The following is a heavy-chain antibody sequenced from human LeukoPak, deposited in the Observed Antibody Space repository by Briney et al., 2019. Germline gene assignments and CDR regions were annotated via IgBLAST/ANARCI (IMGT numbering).Heavy chain of an antibody. CDR1: GFTFRNYD. D-gene: IGHD3-10*01. CDR2: ISRDGINK. V-gene: IGHV3-30*03. Sequence: GRSLGLSCEASGFTFRNYDMHWVRQAPGKGLEWVAVISRDGINKYYADSVRGRFTISRDNSKNTVYLQMNSQSAEDTAVYYCARDQTGGYSDYWGQGTLVTVSS. J-gene: IGHJ4*02. CDR3: ARDQTGGYSDY.